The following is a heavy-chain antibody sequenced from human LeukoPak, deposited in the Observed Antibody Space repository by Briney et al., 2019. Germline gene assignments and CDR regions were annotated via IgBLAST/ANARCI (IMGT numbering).Heavy chain of an antibody. CDR3: AKDPMVRGSTYDY. CDR1: GSTFSIYA. CDR2: ISGRGTT. V-gene: IGHV3-23*01. D-gene: IGHD3-10*01. J-gene: IGHJ4*02. Sequence: GASLRLSCAASGSTFSIYAMSWFRQDPGKGLEWVSAISGRGTTYYADSVKGRFTISRDNSKNTLYLQMNSLRAEDTAVYYCAKDPMVRGSTYDYWGQGTLVTVSS.